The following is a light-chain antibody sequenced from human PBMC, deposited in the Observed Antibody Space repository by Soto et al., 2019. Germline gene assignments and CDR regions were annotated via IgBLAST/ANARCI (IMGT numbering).Light chain of an antibody. Sequence: QPALTQPRSRSRSPGQTVTASCTRTSRDVSVYIYDSWFQQHPGKAPRLLIYDVTTRPSGVPDCFSCSKSAITAPLTTSLPQAEDGAEYFCATYAGSYTWIFGSGTKVT. J-gene: IGLJ1*01. V-gene: IGLV2-11*01. CDR1: SRDVSVYIY. CDR3: ATYAGSYTWI. CDR2: DVT.